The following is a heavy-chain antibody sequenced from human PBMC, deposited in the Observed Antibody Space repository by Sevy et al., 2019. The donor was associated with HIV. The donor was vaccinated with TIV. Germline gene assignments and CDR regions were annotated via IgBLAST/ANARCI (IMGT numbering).Heavy chain of an antibody. Sequence: SETLSLTCTVSGGSIRSYYWSWIRQPPGKGLEWIGYIYYSGSTNYNPSLKSRVTISVDTSDNQFSLKLSSVTAADTAVYYCARVGSDWELDYWGQGTLVTVSS. V-gene: IGHV4-59*01. CDR1: GGSIRSYY. CDR3: ARVGSDWELDY. D-gene: IGHD1-26*01. CDR2: IYYSGST. J-gene: IGHJ4*02.